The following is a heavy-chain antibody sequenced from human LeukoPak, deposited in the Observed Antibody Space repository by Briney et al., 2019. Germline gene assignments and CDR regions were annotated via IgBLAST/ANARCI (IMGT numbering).Heavy chain of an antibody. D-gene: IGHD6-25*01. V-gene: IGHV4-59*11. CDR3: ASYSSGDNWFDP. J-gene: IGHJ5*02. Sequence: SETLSLTCTVSGDSISSHYWSWIRQPPGKGLEWIGYIYYSGSTNYNPSLKSRVTISVDTSKNQFSLKLSSVTAADTAVYYCASYSSGDNWFDPWGQGTLVTVSS. CDR2: IYYSGST. CDR1: GDSISSHY.